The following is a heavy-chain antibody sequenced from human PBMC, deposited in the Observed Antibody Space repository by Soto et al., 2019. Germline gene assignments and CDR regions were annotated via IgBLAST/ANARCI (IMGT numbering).Heavy chain of an antibody. J-gene: IGHJ4*02. CDR2: VYYTGRT. CDR3: ARHQFNVNGIHFDS. CDR1: GGSISDGLYY. Sequence: QLQLQESGPGPVKPSETLSLTCTVSGGSISDGLYYWGWIRQPPGKELEWIGSVYYTGRTFYNPSLKSRVTISADTSQNQFSLRLTSVTAADMAVYFCARHQFNVNGIHFDSWGQGTLVTVSS. D-gene: IGHD1-26*01. V-gene: IGHV4-39*01.